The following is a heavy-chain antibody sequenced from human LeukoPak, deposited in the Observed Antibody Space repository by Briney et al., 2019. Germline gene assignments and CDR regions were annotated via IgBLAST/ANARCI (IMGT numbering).Heavy chain of an antibody. CDR1: GGSISSYY. CDR3: ARENSGSYREFDY. J-gene: IGHJ4*02. D-gene: IGHD1-26*01. Sequence: SETLSLTCTVSGGSISSYYWSWIRQPAGKGLEWIGRIYTSGSTNYNASLKSRVSMSVDTPKNQFSLKLSSVTAADTAVFYCARENSGSYREFDYWGQGTLVTVSS. CDR2: IYTSGST. V-gene: IGHV4-4*07.